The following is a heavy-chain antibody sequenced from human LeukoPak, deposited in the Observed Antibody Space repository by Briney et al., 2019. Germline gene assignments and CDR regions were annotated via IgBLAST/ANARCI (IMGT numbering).Heavy chain of an antibody. V-gene: IGHV3-23*01. D-gene: IGHD3-3*01. J-gene: IGHJ4*02. Sequence: VGSLRLSCAASGFTFSSYAMSWVRQAPGKGLEWVSAISGSGGSTYYADSVKGRFTISRDNSKNTLYLQMNSLRAEDTAVYYCAKVDFWSGYYPFDYWGQGTLVTVSS. CDR3: AKVDFWSGYYPFDY. CDR1: GFTFSSYA. CDR2: ISGSGGST.